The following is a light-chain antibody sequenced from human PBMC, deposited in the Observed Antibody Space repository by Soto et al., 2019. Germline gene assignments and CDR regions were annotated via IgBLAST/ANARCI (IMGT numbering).Light chain of an antibody. Sequence: QLVLTQSSSASASLGSSVELTCTLSSGHRSYIIAWHQQQSGKAPRYLMKLEGSGSYNKGSGVPDRFSGSSSGADRYLTISNLQFEDEADYYCEAWDSTTRVFGGGTKLTVL. J-gene: IGLJ3*02. CDR2: LEGSGSY. CDR3: EAWDSTTRV. V-gene: IGLV4-60*02. CDR1: SGHRSYI.